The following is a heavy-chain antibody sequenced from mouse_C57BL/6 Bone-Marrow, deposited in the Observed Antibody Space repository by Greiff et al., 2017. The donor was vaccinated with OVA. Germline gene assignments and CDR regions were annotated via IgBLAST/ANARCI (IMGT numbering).Heavy chain of an antibody. CDR1: GYAFSSSW. D-gene: IGHD1-1*01. CDR2: IYPGDGDT. Sequence: QVQLQQSGPELVKPGASVKISCKASGYAFSSSWMNWVKQRPGKGLEWIGRIYPGDGDTNYNGKFKGKATLTADKSSSTAYMQLSSLTSEDSAVYFSARFGYYYGNWGQGTTLTVSS. J-gene: IGHJ2*01. V-gene: IGHV1-82*01. CDR3: ARFGYYYGN.